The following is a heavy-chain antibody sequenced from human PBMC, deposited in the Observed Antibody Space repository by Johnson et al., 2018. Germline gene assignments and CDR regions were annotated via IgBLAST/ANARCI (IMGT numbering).Heavy chain of an antibody. J-gene: IGHJ6*02. CDR3: AREGPYSSSWYFDYYYGMDV. CDR2: IGTAGDT. CDR1: GFTFSSYG. D-gene: IGHD6-13*01. V-gene: IGHV3-13*01. Sequence: VELVQSGGGVVQPGRSLRLCCAASGFTFSSYGMHWVRQATGKGLAWVSAIGTAGDTYYPGSVTGRFTISRENAKNSLYLQMNSLRAGDTAVYYCAREGPYSSSWYFDYYYGMDVWGQGTTVTVSS.